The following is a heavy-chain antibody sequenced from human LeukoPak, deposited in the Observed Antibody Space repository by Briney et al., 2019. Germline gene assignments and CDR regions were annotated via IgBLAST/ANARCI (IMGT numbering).Heavy chain of an antibody. D-gene: IGHD3-22*01. J-gene: IGHJ3*02. Sequence: GGSLRLSCAASGFTFSSHWMHWVRQAPGKGLVWVSRINSDGSSTKYADSVKGRFTISRDNAKNTLYLQMNSLRAEDTAVYYCARDSGLYGSSGYDGFDIWGQGTMVTVSS. V-gene: IGHV3-74*03. CDR2: INSDGSST. CDR3: ARDSGLYGSSGYDGFDI. CDR1: GFTFSSHW.